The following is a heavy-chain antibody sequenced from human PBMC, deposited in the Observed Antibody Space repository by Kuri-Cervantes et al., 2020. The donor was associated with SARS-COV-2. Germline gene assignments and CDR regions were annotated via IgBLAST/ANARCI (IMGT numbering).Heavy chain of an antibody. CDR1: GYTFTGYY. D-gene: IGHD2-2*01. Sequence: ASVKVSCKASGYTFTGYYMHWVRQAPGQGLEWMGWINPNSGGTNCAQKFQGRVTMTRDTSISTAYMELSRLRSDDTAVYYCARQVVVPAYGMDVWGQGTTVTVSS. CDR2: INPNSGGT. CDR3: ARQVVVPAYGMDV. V-gene: IGHV1-2*02. J-gene: IGHJ6*02.